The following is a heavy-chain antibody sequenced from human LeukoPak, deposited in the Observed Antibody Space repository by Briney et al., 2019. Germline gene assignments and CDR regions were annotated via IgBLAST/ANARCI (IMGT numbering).Heavy chain of an antibody. CDR3: AKILRLGELSPFDY. D-gene: IGHD3-16*02. V-gene: IGHV3-48*03. J-gene: IGHJ4*02. CDR1: GFTFSNYE. Sequence: GGSLRLSCAASGFTFSNYEMNWVRQAPGKGLEWVSYISSSGSTIYYADSVKGRFTISRDNAKNSLYLQMNSLRAEDTAVYYCAKILRLGELSPFDYWGQGTLVTVSS. CDR2: ISSSGSTI.